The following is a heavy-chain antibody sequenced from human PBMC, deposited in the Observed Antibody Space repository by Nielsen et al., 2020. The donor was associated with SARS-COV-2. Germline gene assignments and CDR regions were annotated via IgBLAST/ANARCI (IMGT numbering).Heavy chain of an antibody. CDR2: IIPIFGTA. CDR1: GYTFTSYA. V-gene: IGHV1-69*13. Sequence: SVKVSCKASGYTFTSYAISWVRQAPGQGLEWMGGIIPIFGTANYAQKFQGRVTITADESTSTAYMELSSLRSEDTAVYYCASRSETMVPTYYYYMDVWGKGTTVTVSS. D-gene: IGHD4/OR15-4a*01. J-gene: IGHJ6*03. CDR3: ASRSETMVPTYYYYMDV.